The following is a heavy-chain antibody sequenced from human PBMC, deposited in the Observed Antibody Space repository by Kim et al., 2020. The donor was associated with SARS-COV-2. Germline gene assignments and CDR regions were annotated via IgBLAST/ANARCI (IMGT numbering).Heavy chain of an antibody. CDR1: GGTFSSYA. Sequence: SVKVSCKASGGTFSSYAISWVRQAPGQGLEWMGGIIPIFGTANYAQKFQGRDTITADESTSTAYMELSSLRSEDTAVYYCARAGCSSTSCQSNYYYYYGMDVWGQGTTVTVSS. CDR3: ARAGCSSTSCQSNYYYYYGMDV. V-gene: IGHV1-69*13. J-gene: IGHJ6*02. CDR2: IIPIFGTA. D-gene: IGHD2-2*01.